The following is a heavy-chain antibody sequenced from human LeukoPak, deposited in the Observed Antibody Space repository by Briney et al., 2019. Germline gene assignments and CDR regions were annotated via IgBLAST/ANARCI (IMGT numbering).Heavy chain of an antibody. CDR2: ISGSGGDT. CDR3: ARDRPSRRPGLVVDF. CDR1: GLTFINFG. V-gene: IGHV3-23*01. Sequence: PGGSLRLSCAASGLTFINFGMSWVRQAPGKGLEWISSISGSGGDTYYADSVKGRFTISRDNSKNTLYLQMSSLRADDTAVYYCARDRPSRRPGLVVDFWGQGTLVTVSS. J-gene: IGHJ4*02. D-gene: IGHD2-8*02.